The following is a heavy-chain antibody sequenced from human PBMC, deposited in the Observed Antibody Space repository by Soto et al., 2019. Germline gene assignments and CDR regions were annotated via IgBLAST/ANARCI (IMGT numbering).Heavy chain of an antibody. CDR2: INSNETTT. V-gene: IGHV3-11*04. CDR3: ARGIGPYCSAGTCYALSH. CDR1: GFTFSDYY. Sequence: GGSLRLSCAASGFTFSDYYMSWIRQAPGKGLEWVSHINSNETTTNYADSVKGRFTLSRDNAKNTLHLQMNSLRTEDTAVYYCARGIGPYCSAGTCYALSHWGQGTPVTVSS. J-gene: IGHJ4*02. D-gene: IGHD2-15*01.